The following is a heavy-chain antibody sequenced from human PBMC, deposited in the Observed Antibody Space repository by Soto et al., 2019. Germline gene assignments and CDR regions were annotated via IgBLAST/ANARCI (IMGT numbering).Heavy chain of an antibody. V-gene: IGHV1-18*01. CDR2: ISPYNGRP. D-gene: IGHD1-1*01. CDR3: GRCRTDCYAMDV. Sequence: ASVKVSCKASGYSFTSYGIAWVRQVPGQGPEWMGWISPYNGRPNYAQDVQGRVAMTADTSINTAYMELRSLRSDDTAVYYCGRCRTDCYAMDVWRQGTTVTVSS. CDR1: GYSFTSYG. J-gene: IGHJ6*02.